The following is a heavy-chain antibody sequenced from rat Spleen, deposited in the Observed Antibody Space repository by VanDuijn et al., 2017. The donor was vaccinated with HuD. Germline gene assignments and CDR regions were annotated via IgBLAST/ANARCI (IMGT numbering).Heavy chain of an antibody. CDR1: DYSITSSYR. CDR2: INSEGTT. D-gene: IGHD1-10*01. Sequence: EMQLQESGPGLVRPSQSLSLTCSVTDYSITSSYRWNWIRKFPGNKLEWMGYINSEGTTNYNPSLKSRNSITRDTSKNQFFLQVNSVTTEDTATYYCARDNNYKAYWGQGVMVTVSS. CDR3: ARDNNYKAY. J-gene: IGHJ2*01. V-gene: IGHV3-3*01.